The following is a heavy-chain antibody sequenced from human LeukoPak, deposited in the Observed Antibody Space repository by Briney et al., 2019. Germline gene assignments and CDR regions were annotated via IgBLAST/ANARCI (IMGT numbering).Heavy chain of an antibody. CDR1: GGSVSVGTYY. Sequence: SETLSPTCTVSGGSVSVGTYYWGWIRQPPGKGLEWIGEINHSGSTNYNPSLKSRVTISVDTSKNQFSLKLSSVTAADTAVYYCAAYSYGSRRNKKTYYYYGMDVWGQGTTVTVSS. J-gene: IGHJ6*02. V-gene: IGHV4-39*07. CDR2: INHSGST. D-gene: IGHD5-18*01. CDR3: AAYSYGSRRNKKTYYYYGMDV.